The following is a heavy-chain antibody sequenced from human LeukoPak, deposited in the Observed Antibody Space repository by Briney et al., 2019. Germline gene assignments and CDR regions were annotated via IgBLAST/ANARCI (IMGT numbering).Heavy chain of an antibody. CDR3: ARRSFGSASPLRMDV. V-gene: IGHV4-59*08. D-gene: IGHD3-10*01. Sequence: SETLSLTCTVSGGSISSYYWTWIRQPPGKGLEWIGYIYYSGSTSYNPSLKSRLTISVDRSKNQFSLKLSSATAADTAVYYCARRSFGSASPLRMDVWGQGTTVTVSS. CDR2: IYYSGST. CDR1: GGSISSYY. J-gene: IGHJ6*02.